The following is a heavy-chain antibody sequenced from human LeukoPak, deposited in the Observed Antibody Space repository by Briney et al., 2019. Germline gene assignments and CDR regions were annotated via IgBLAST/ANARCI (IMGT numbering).Heavy chain of an antibody. V-gene: IGHV3-30*04. CDR2: ISYDGSNK. CDR1: GFTFSSYA. J-gene: IGHJ4*02. Sequence: GGSLRLSCAASGFTFSSYAMHWVRQAPGKGLEWVAVISYDGSNKYYADSVKGRFTISRDNAKNSLYLQMNSLRAEDTAVYYCARGLYSSGWYVWGQGTLVTVSS. D-gene: IGHD6-19*01. CDR3: ARGLYSSGWYV.